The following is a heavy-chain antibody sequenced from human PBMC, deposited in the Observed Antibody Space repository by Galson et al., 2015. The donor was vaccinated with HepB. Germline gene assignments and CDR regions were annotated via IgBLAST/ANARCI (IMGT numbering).Heavy chain of an antibody. J-gene: IGHJ4*02. CDR2: ISYDGSNK. D-gene: IGHD2-15*01. CDR1: GFTFSSYG. CDR3: AKDGFEYCSGGSCYSLYYFDY. V-gene: IGHV3-30*18. Sequence: SLRLSCAASGFTFSSYGMHWVRQAPGKGLEWVAVISYDGSNKYYADSVKGRFTISRDNSKNTLYLQMNSLRAEDTAVYYCAKDGFEYCSGGSCYSLYYFDYWGRGTLVTVSS.